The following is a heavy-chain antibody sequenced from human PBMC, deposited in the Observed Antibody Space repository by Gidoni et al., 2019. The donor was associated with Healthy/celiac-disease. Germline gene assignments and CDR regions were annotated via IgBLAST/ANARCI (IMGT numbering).Heavy chain of an antibody. D-gene: IGHD2-15*01. J-gene: IGHJ6*02. CDR2: ISSSSSYI. CDR1: GFTFSSYS. V-gene: IGHV3-21*01. Sequence: EVQLVESGGGLVKPGGSLRLSCAASGFTFSSYSMNWVRQAPGKGMEWVSSISSSSSYIYYADSVKGRFTISRDNAKNSLYLQMNSLRAEDTAVYYGARDRIPPRYCSGGSCYSVWGQGTTVTVSS. CDR3: ARDRIPPRYCSGGSCYSV.